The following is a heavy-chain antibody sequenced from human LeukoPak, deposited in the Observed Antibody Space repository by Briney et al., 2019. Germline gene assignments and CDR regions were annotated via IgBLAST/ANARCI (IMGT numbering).Heavy chain of an antibody. CDR3: ASSYYYGSGSYFYYYYGMDV. CDR1: GYTFTSYY. V-gene: IGHV1-46*01. CDR2: INPSGGST. D-gene: IGHD3-10*01. Sequence: ASVKVSCKASGYTFTSYYMHWVRQAPGQGLEWMGIINPSGGSTSYAQKFQGRVTMTRDTSTSTVYMELSSLRSEDTAVYYCASSYYYGSGSYFYYYYGMDVWGQGTTVTVSS. J-gene: IGHJ6*02.